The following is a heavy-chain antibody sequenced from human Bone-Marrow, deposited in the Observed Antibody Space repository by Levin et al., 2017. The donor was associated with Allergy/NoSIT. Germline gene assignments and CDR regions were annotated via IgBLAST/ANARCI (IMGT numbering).Heavy chain of an antibody. CDR3: ARGVAAEAYYFDY. J-gene: IGHJ4*02. CDR2: IYYSGST. V-gene: IGHV4-59*01. Sequence: SQTLSLTCTVSGGSISSYYWSWIRPPPGKGLEWIGYIYYSGSTNYNPSLKSRVTISVDTSKNQFSLKLSSVTAADTAVYYCARGVAAEAYYFDYWGQGTLVTVSS. CDR1: GGSISSYY. D-gene: IGHD6-13*01.